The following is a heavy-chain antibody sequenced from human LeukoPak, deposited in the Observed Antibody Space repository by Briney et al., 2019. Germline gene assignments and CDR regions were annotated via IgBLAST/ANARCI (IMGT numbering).Heavy chain of an antibody. CDR1: GGSISSGGYY. J-gene: IGHJ3*02. CDR3: ARGHYYDSSADAFDI. V-gene: IGHV4-31*03. Sequence: PSETLSLTCTVSGGSISSGGYYWRWIRQHPGKGLEWIGYIYYSGSTYYNPSLKSRVTISVDTSKNQFSLKLSSVTAADTAVYYCARGHYYDSSADAFDIWGQGTMVTVSS. CDR2: IYYSGST. D-gene: IGHD3-22*01.